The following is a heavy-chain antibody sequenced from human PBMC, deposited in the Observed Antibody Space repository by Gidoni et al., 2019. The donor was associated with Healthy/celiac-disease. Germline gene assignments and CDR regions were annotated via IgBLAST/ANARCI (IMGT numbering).Heavy chain of an antibody. CDR1: GFTFSSYS. D-gene: IGHD3-3*01. J-gene: IGHJ6*03. CDR3: ARTRGDFWSGPYYYYYMDV. CDR2: ISSSSSYI. V-gene: IGHV3-21*01. Sequence: EVQLVESGGGLVKPGGSLRLSCAASGFTFSSYSMNWVRQAPGKGLEWVSSISSSSSYIYYADSVKGRFTISRDNAKNSLYLQMNSLRAEDTAVYYCARTRGDFWSGPYYYYYMDVWGKGTTVTVSS.